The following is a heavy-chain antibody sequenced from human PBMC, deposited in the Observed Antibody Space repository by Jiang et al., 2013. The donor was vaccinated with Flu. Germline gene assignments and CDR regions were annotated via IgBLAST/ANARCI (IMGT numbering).Heavy chain of an antibody. V-gene: IGHV3-49*05. J-gene: IGHJ4*02. CDR1: GFTFGDYA. CDR2: IRSKAYGGTT. D-gene: IGHD5-18*01. Sequence: EVQLVESGGGLVKPGRSLRLSCTASGFTFGDYAMSWFRQAPGKGLEWVGFIRSKAYGGTTEYAASVKGRFTISRDDSKSIAYLQMNSLKTEDTAVYYCTWDSYGYSYYFDYWGQGTLVTVS. CDR3: TWDSYGYSYYFDY.